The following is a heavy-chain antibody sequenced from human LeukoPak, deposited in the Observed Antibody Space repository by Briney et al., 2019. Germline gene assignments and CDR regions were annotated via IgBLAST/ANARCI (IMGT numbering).Heavy chain of an antibody. D-gene: IGHD3-3*01. CDR2: IKQDGSEK. J-gene: IGHJ4*02. CDR1: GFTFSSYW. V-gene: IGHV3-7*01. CDR3: ARGSSWVTIFGVVIYFDY. Sequence: GGSLRLSCAASGFTFSSYWMSWVRQAPGKGLERVANIKQDGSEKHYVDSVKGRFTISRDNAKNSLYLQMNSLRAEDTAVYYCARGSSWVTIFGVVIYFDYWGQGTLVTVSS.